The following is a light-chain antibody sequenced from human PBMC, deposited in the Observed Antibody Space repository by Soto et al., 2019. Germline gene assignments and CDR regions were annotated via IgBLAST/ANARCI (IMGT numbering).Light chain of an antibody. CDR2: EVS. V-gene: IGLV2-23*02. CDR1: SSDVGSYNL. J-gene: IGLJ2*01. Sequence: QAVVTQPASVSGSPGQSITISCTGTSSDVGSYNLVSWYQQHPGKAPKLMIYEVSKRPSGVSNRFSGSKSGNTASLTISGLQAEDEADYYCCSYAGSSVFGGGTKLTVL. CDR3: CSYAGSSV.